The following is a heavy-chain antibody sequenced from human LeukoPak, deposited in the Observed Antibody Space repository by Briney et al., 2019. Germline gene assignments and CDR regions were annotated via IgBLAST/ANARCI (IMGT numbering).Heavy chain of an antibody. Sequence: SETLSLTCTVSGFSISSYYWSWIRQPPGKGLEWIGYIYYSGSTNYNPSLKSRVTISVDTSKIQFSLNLSSVTAADTAVYSCAREHENDGNYYFDYWGQGALVTDSS. CDR2: IYYSGST. J-gene: IGHJ4*02. CDR3: AREHENDGNYYFDY. V-gene: IGHV4-59*01. CDR1: GFSISSYY. D-gene: IGHD1-1*01.